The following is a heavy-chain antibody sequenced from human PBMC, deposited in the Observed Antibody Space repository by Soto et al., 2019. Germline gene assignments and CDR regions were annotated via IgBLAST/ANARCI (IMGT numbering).Heavy chain of an antibody. D-gene: IGHD2-8*01. V-gene: IGHV3-11*01. J-gene: IGHJ4*02. CDR2: ISNSDYTT. CDR1: GITLSDNY. Sequence: GGSLRLSCVASGITLSDNYMTWIRQAPGKGLEWLSYISNSDYTTYYADSVKGRFTISRDNAKNSLYLQLNGLRVEDTAVYYCASGKWSLDYWGQGILVTVSS. CDR3: ASGKWSLDY.